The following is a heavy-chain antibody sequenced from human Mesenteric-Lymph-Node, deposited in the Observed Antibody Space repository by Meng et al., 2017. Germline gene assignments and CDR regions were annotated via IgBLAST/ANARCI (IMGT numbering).Heavy chain of an antibody. CDR2: ISWDGGST. CDR1: GFTFDDYA. D-gene: IGHD1-26*01. V-gene: IGHV3-43D*04. Sequence: GGSLRLSCAASGFTFDDYAMHWVRQAPGKGLEWVSLISWDGGSTYYADSVKGRFTISRDNSKNSLYLQMNSLRAEDTALYYCAKDIPIVGAGKDAFDICGQGTMVTVSS. CDR3: AKDIPIVGAGKDAFDI. J-gene: IGHJ3*02.